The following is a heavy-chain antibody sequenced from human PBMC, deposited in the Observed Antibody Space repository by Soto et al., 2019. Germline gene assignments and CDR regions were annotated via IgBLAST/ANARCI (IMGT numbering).Heavy chain of an antibody. J-gene: IGHJ4*02. D-gene: IGHD5-18*01. V-gene: IGHV3-23*01. CDR3: AKGRPLLGHTAMAG. Sequence: GGSLRLSCAASGFTFSSYAMSWVRQAPGKGLEWVSAISGSGGSTYYADSVKGRFTNSRDNSKNTLYLQMNSLRAEDTAVYYCAKGRPLLGHTAMAGWGQGTLVTVSS. CDR2: ISGSGGST. CDR1: GFTFSSYA.